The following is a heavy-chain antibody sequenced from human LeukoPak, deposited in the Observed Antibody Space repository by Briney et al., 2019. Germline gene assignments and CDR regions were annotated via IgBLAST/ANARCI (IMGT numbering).Heavy chain of an antibody. J-gene: IGHJ1*01. V-gene: IGHV4-59*04. CDR3: ASLYCSSTSCYAEYFQH. CDR2: IYYSGST. D-gene: IGHD2-2*01. Sequence: SETLSLTCTVSGGSLSSYYWGWIRQAPGKGLEWLGYIYYSGSTYYNPSLKSRVTISVDTSKNQFSLKLSSVTAADTAVYYCASLYCSSTSCYAEYFQHWGQGTLVTVSS. CDR1: GGSLSSYY.